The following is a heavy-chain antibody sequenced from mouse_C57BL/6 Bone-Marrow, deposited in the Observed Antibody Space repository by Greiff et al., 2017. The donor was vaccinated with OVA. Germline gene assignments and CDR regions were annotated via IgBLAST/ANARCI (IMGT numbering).Heavy chain of an antibody. Sequence: VQLQESGAELVRPGTSVKVSCKASGYAFTNYLIEWVKQRPGQGLEWIGVINPGSGGTNYNEKFKGKATLTADKSSSTAYMQLSSLTSEDSAVYFCARNGGLRPFAYWGQGTLVTVSA. CDR3: ARNGGLRPFAY. CDR1: GYAFTNYL. J-gene: IGHJ3*01. CDR2: INPGSGGT. D-gene: IGHD2-4*01. V-gene: IGHV1-54*01.